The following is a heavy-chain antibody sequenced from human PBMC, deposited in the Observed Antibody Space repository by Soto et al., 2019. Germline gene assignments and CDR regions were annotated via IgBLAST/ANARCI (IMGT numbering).Heavy chain of an antibody. Sequence: SETLSLTCTVSGGSISSYYWSWIRQPPGKGLEWIGYIYYSGSTNYNPSLKSRVTISVDTSKNQFSLKLSSVTAADTAVYYCARAVPNYGDSFDYWGQGTLVTVSS. D-gene: IGHD4-17*01. CDR1: GGSISSYY. V-gene: IGHV4-59*01. CDR3: ARAVPNYGDSFDY. J-gene: IGHJ4*02. CDR2: IYYSGST.